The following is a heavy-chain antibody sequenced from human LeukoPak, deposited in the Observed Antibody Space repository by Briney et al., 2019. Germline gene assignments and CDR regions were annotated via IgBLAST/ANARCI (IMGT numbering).Heavy chain of an antibody. D-gene: IGHD3-22*01. CDR3: ARANYYYDSSDYYPRPVFDY. CDR1: GFTVSSNY. CDR2: IYSGGST. J-gene: IGHJ4*02. V-gene: IGHV3-66*02. Sequence: GGSLRLSCAASGFTVSSNYMSWVRQAPGKGLEWVSVIYSGGSTYYADSVKGRFTISRDNSKNTLYLQMNSLRAEDTAVYYCARANYYYDSSDYYPRPVFDYWGQGTLVTVSS.